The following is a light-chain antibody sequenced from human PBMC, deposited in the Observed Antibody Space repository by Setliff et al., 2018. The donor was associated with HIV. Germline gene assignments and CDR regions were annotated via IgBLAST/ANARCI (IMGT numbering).Light chain of an antibody. CDR3: CSFIGSDSWM. CDR1: TNDVGYYDS. CDR2: DVT. Sequence: QSVLAQPASVSGSPGQSITISCTGSTNDVGYYDSVSWYQHHPGEVPKLIIYDVTKRPSGVSSRFSGSKSGNAASLTISGLQAEDEADYYCCSFIGSDSWMFGGGTQLTV. J-gene: IGLJ3*02. V-gene: IGLV2-23*02.